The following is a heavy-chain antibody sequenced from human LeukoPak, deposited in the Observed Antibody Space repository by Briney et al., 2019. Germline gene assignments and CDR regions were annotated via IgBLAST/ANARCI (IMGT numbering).Heavy chain of an antibody. D-gene: IGHD6-19*01. J-gene: IGHJ4*02. CDR2: INPNSGGT. CDR1: GYTFTGYY. Sequence: ASVKVFCKASGYTFTGYYMHGVRQAPGQRLEWMGWINPNSGGTNYAQKFQGRVTMTRDTSISTAYMELSRLRSDDTAVFYCATSSGWKSNIDYWGQGTLVTVSS. V-gene: IGHV1-2*02. CDR3: ATSSGWKSNIDY.